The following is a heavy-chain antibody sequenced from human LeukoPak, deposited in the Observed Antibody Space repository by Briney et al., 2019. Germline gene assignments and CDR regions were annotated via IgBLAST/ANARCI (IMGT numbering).Heavy chain of an antibody. CDR3: ARDRGSSWYAG. J-gene: IGHJ4*02. D-gene: IGHD6-13*01. CDR1: GFTFSSYA. V-gene: IGHV1-2*02. Sequence: GGSLRLSCAASGFTFSSYAMHWVRQAPGQGLEWMGWINPNSGGTNYAQKFQGRVTMTRDTSISTACMELSRLRSDDTAVYYCARDRGSSWYAGWGQGTLVTVSS. CDR2: INPNSGGT.